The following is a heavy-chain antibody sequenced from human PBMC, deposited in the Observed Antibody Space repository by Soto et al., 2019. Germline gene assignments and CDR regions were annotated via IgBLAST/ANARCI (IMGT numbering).Heavy chain of an antibody. CDR3: ATGPEYSSRWFSN. V-gene: IGHV4-4*02. J-gene: IGHJ4*02. Sequence: QVHLQESGPGLVKPSGTLSLICAVSGGSISTTDWGSWVRQPPGKGLEWIGEVYHSGSFNYNPSRKSRLTISLDKSKNQFSLNLSSVTVADTAVYYCATGPEYSSRWFSNWGQGTLVTVSS. CDR2: VYHSGSF. CDR1: GGSISTTDW. D-gene: IGHD6-13*01.